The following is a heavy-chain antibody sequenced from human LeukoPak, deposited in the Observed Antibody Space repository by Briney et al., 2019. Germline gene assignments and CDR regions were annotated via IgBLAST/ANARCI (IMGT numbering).Heavy chain of an antibody. J-gene: IGHJ4*02. D-gene: IGHD3-3*01. CDR2: ISGSGGST. CDR3: AKSPSMGYDFWSGYYTDY. V-gene: IGHV3-23*01. CDR1: GFTFSSYA. Sequence: GGSLRLSCAASGFTFSSYAMSWVRQAPGKGLEWVSAISGSGGSTYYADSVKGRFTISRDNSKNTLYLQMNSLRAEDTAVYYCAKSPSMGYDFWSGYYTDYWGQGTLVTVSS.